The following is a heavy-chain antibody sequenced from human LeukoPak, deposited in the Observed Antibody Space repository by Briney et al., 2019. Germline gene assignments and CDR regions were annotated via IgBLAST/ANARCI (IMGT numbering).Heavy chain of an antibody. CDR2: IYHSGST. Sequence: SETLSLTCTVSGYSISSGYYWGWIRQPPGKGLEWIGSIYHSGSTYYNPSLKSRVTISVGTSKNQFSLKLSSVTAADTAVYYCARRLRGYSYGYSYWGQGTLVTVSS. D-gene: IGHD5-18*01. CDR3: ARRLRGYSYGYSY. V-gene: IGHV4-38-2*02. J-gene: IGHJ4*02. CDR1: GYSISSGYY.